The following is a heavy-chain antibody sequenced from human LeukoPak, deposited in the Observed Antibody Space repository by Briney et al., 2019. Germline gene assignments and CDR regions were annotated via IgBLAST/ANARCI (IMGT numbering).Heavy chain of an antibody. D-gene: IGHD3-16*01. CDR1: GVTLSDHH. J-gene: IGHJ3*02. CDR3: ARDGGKGDNSAFDI. CDR2: TRDKARSYRT. Sequence: GGSLRLSCAASGVTLSDHHVDWVRQAPGKGLEGVGRTRDKARSYRTEYAASVDGRFTISRDDSKNAVYLQMNSLTTEDTAVYYCARDGGKGDNSAFDIWGQGTVVTVSP. V-gene: IGHV3-72*01.